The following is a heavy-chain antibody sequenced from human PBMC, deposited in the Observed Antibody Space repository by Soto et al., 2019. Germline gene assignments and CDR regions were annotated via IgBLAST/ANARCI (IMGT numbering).Heavy chain of an antibody. CDR2: ISSGGSTI. CDR3: ARDDSGYPSYFHY. D-gene: IGHD3-16*02. Sequence: GGSLRLSCAASGFTFSSYEMNWVRQAPGKGLEWVSYISSGGSTIYYADSVRGRFTISRDNAKNSLYLQMNSLRAEDTAVYYCARDDSGYPSYFHYWGQGTLVTVS. J-gene: IGHJ4*02. CDR1: GFTFSSYE. V-gene: IGHV3-48*03.